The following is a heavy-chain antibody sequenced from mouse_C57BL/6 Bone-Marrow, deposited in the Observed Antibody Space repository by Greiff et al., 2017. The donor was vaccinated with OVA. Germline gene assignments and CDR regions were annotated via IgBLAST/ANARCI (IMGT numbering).Heavy chain of an antibody. V-gene: IGHV14-2*01. J-gene: IGHJ3*01. CDR1: GFNITDYY. D-gene: IGHD4-1*01. CDR2: IDPEDGET. CDR3: ARYPFLTGKGFAY. Sequence: VQLQQSGAELVKPGASVKLSCTASGFNITDYYMHWVKQRTEQGLEWIGRIDPEDGETKYAPKFQGKATITADTSSNTAYLQLSSLTSEDTAVYYCARYPFLTGKGFAYWGQGTLVTVSA.